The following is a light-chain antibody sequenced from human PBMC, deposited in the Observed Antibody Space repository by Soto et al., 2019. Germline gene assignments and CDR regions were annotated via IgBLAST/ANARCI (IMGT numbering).Light chain of an antibody. CDR2: GAS. V-gene: IGKV3-15*01. J-gene: IGKJ2*01. CDR1: QSVTSN. Sequence: EVVMTQSPATLSGSPGESATLSCRASQSVTSNLAWYQQKPGQAPRLLIYGASTRATGIPARFSGTGSGTEFTLTISSLQSEDFAVYYCQQYNNWPYTFGQGTKLDIK. CDR3: QQYNNWPYT.